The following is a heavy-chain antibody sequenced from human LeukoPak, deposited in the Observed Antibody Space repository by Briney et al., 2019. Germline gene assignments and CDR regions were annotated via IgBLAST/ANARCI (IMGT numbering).Heavy chain of an antibody. V-gene: IGHV3-21*01. CDR1: GFTFSSYS. J-gene: IGHJ4*02. CDR2: ISSSSSYI. CDR3: ARDYDSGYAFFDY. D-gene: IGHD5-12*01. Sequence: GSLRLSCAASGFTFSSYSMNWVRQAPGKGLEWVSSISSSSSYIYYADSVKGRFTISRDSAKNSLYLQMNSLRAEDTAVYYCARDYDSGYAFFDYWGQGTLVTVSS.